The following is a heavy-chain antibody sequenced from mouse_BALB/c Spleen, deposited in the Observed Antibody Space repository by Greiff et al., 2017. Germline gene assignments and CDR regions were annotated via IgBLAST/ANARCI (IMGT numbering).Heavy chain of an antibody. CDR2: ISSGGGST. CDR3: ARQGLRRGFDY. J-gene: IGHJ2*01. V-gene: IGHV5-12-1*01. Sequence: EVMLVESGGGLVKPGGSLKLSCAASGFAFSSYDMTWVRQTPEKRLEWVAYISSGGGSTYYPDTVKGRFTISRDNAKNTLYLQMSSLKSEDTAMYYCARQGLRRGFDYWGQGTTLTVSS. D-gene: IGHD2-2*01. CDR1: GFAFSSYD.